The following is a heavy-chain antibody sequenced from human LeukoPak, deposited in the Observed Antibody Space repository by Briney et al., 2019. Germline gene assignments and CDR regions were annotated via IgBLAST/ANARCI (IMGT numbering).Heavy chain of an antibody. CDR2: IESDGISR. V-gene: IGHV3-74*01. D-gene: IGHD6-19*01. J-gene: IGHJ4*02. Sequence: GGSLRLSCVASGFTFSNYWMHWVRQAPGKGLVWVSRIESDGISRSYADFVKGRFTISRDNAKNTLYLQMNSLRAEDTAVYYCARDLVAGHGYWGQGTLVTVSS. CDR1: GFTFSNYW. CDR3: ARDLVAGHGY.